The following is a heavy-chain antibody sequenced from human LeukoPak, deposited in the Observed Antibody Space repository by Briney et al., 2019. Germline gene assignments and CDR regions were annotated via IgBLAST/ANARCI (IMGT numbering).Heavy chain of an antibody. CDR2: FYNSGST. V-gene: IGHV4-39*01. CDR3: GIAPDY. CDR1: RRSLSRTNYY. J-gene: IGHJ4*02. Sequence: SQTMSLTSTVSRRSLSRTNYYWDWIRQPPGKGLEWIGSFYNSGSTYYNPSLKSRVTISVDTSKSQFSLKLTSVTAADTAVYYCGIAPDYWGQGTLVIVSS.